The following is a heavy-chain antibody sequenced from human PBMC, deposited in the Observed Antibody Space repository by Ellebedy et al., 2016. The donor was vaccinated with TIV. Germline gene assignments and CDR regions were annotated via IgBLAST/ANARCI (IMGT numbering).Heavy chain of an antibody. V-gene: IGHV3-23*05. Sequence: GESLKIYCAASGFTLSNYAMSWVRPAPGQGLQWVASVNNGNNPYYAESARGRFTISRDTFMNTVSLQMNSLRVEDTARYYCVSWGDYEGWDLWGQGTLVTVSS. CDR1: GFTLSNYA. CDR3: VSWGDYEGWDL. CDR2: VNNGNNP. D-gene: IGHD4-17*01. J-gene: IGHJ5*02.